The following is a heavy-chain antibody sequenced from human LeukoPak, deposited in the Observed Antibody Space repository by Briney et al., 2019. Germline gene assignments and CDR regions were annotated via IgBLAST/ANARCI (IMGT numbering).Heavy chain of an antibody. V-gene: IGHV3-30*03. J-gene: IGHJ6*02. D-gene: IGHD6-19*01. CDR2: ISYDGSNK. Sequence: PGGSLRLSCAASGFTFSSYGMHWVRQAPGKGLEWVAVISYDGSNKYYADSVKGRFTISRDNSKNTLYLQMNSLRAEDTAVYYCARGYSSGWLYYYYYGMDVWGQGTTVTVSS. CDR3: ARGYSSGWLYYYYYGMDV. CDR1: GFTFSSYG.